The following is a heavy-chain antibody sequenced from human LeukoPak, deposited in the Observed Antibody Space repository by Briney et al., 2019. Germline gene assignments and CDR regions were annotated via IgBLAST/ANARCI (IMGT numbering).Heavy chain of an antibody. CDR2: INYSGST. D-gene: IGHD2-2*01. CDR1: GGSFSGNY. V-gene: IGHV4-34*01. Sequence: SQTLSLTCAVYGGSFSGNYWSWIRQPRGKGLEWIGEINYSGSTNYNPSLKSRVTISVDTSKNQFSLKLSSVTAADTAVYYCARVGGDIVVVPATRRPAPYFDYWGQGNLVTVSS. J-gene: IGHJ4*02. CDR3: ARVGGDIVVVPATRRPAPYFDY.